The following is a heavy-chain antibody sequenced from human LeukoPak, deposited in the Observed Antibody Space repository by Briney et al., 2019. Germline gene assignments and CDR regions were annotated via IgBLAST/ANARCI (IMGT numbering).Heavy chain of an antibody. CDR3: AKDVYGLYYYYGMDV. Sequence: PGGSLRLSCVASDFTFSTYGMNWVRQAPGTGLEWVSSISGSGSSIHYKESVRGRFTISRDNSRNSIYLQMNSLRAEDTAVYYCAKDVYGLYYYYGMDVWGQGTTVTVSS. CDR2: ISGSGSSI. CDR1: DFTFSTYG. J-gene: IGHJ6*02. D-gene: IGHD4-17*01. V-gene: IGHV3-21*01.